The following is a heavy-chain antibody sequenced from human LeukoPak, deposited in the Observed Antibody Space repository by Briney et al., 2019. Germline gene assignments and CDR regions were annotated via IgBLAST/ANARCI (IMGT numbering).Heavy chain of an antibody. J-gene: IGHJ3*02. V-gene: IGHV3-21*01. D-gene: IGHD6-13*01. CDR3: ARDLLYSSSWHNDAFDI. CDR1: GFTFSSYS. Sequence: GGSLRLSCAASGFTFSSYSMNWVRQAPGKGLEWVSSISSSSSYIYYADSVKGRFTISRDNAKNSLYLQMNSLRAEDTAVYYCARDLLYSSSWHNDAFDIWGQGTMVTVSS. CDR2: ISSSSSYI.